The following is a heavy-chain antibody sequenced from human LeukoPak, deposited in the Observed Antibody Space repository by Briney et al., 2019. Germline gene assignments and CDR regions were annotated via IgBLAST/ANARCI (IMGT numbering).Heavy chain of an antibody. J-gene: IGHJ3*02. CDR1: GFTFSSYW. CDR2: MKGDGSVK. D-gene: IGHD2-15*01. CDR3: ARWDAYCSGGTCYFGDFAFDI. Sequence: GGSLRLSCAASGFTFSSYWMSWVRQAPGKGLEWVASMKGDGSVKHFLDSVEGRFTISRDNAKNSLYLQMNSLRAEDTAVYYCARWDAYCSGGTCYFGDFAFDIWGQGTMVTVSS. V-gene: IGHV3-7*01.